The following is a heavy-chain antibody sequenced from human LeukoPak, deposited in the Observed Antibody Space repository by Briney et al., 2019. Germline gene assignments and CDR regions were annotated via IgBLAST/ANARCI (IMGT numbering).Heavy chain of an antibody. CDR3: ARDCPYYYDSSGYCILHY. V-gene: IGHV1-18*01. J-gene: IGHJ4*02. Sequence: GASVKVSCKASGYTFTSYGISWVRQAPGQGLEWMGWISAYNGNTNYAQKLQGRVTMTTDTSTSTAYMELRSLRSDDTAVYYCARDCPYYYDSSGYCILHYWGQGTLVIVSS. D-gene: IGHD3-22*01. CDR1: GYTFTSYG. CDR2: ISAYNGNT.